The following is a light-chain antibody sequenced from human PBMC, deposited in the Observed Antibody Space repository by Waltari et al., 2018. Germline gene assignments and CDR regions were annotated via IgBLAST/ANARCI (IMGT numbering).Light chain of an antibody. Sequence: IVMTQSPATLSVSPGEEATLSCKASQSLSSNLAWYQQKPGQLPRLLIYGASTRATGNTARVSGSGSGTEFTLTISSLQDEDFAVYYCQERGRTFGQGTKVEIK. CDR3: QERGRT. CDR2: GAS. V-gene: IGKV3-15*01. CDR1: QSLSSN. J-gene: IGKJ1*01.